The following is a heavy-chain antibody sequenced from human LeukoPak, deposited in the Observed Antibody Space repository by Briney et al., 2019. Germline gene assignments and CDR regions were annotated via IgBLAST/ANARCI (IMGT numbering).Heavy chain of an antibody. V-gene: IGHV1-46*01. CDR2: INPSGGST. CDR1: GYTFTSYY. J-gene: IGHJ4*02. CDR3: ARETSSCSGGSCYSGLPDY. D-gene: IGHD2-15*01. Sequence: ASVKVSCKASGYTFTSYYMHWVRQAPGQGLEWMGIINPSGGSTSYAQKFQGRVTMTRDMPTSTVYMELSSLRSEDTAVYYCARETSSCSGGSCYSGLPDYWGQGTLVTVSS.